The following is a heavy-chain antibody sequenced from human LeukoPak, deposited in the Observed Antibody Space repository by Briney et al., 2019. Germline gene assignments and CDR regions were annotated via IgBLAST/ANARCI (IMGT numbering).Heavy chain of an antibody. CDR2: IWYDGSNK. V-gene: IGHV3-33*01. CDR1: GFTFSSYG. CDR3: ARESLRWERAFDI. D-gene: IGHD4-23*01. Sequence: PGGSLRLSCAASGFTFSSYGMHWVRQAPGKGLEWVAVIWYDGSNKYYADPVKGRFTISRDNSKNTLYLQMNSLRAEDTAVYYCARESLRWERAFDIWGQGTMVTVSS. J-gene: IGHJ3*02.